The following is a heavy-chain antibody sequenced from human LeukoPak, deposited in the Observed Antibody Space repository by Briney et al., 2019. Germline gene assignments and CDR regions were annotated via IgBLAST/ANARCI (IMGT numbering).Heavy chain of an antibody. CDR2: IYYSGST. J-gene: IGHJ4*02. D-gene: IGHD4-17*01. CDR3: ARHDYGITTSGLNY. V-gene: IGHV4-59*08. CDR1: GGSISSYY. Sequence: SETLSLTCTVSGGSISSYYWSWIRQPPGKGLEWIGYIYYSGSTNYNPSLKSRVTISVDTSKNQFSLKLSSVTAADTAVYYCARHDYGITTSGLNYWGQGTLVTVSS.